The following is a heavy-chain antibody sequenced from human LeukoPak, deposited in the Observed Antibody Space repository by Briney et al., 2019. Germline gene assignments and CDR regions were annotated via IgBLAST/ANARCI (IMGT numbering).Heavy chain of an antibody. D-gene: IGHD6-13*01. V-gene: IGHV4-38-2*02. CDR2: IYHSGST. Sequence: SETLSLTCTVSGYSISSGYYWGWIRQPPGKGLEWIGSIYHSGSTYYNPSLKSRVTISVDTSKNQFSPKLSSVTAADTAVYYCARWSIAAAAKDFDYWGQGTLVTVSS. CDR3: ARWSIAAAAKDFDY. J-gene: IGHJ4*02. CDR1: GYSISSGYY.